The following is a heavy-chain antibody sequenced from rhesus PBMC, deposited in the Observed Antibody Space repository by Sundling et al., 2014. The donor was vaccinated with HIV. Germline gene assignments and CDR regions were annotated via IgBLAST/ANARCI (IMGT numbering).Heavy chain of an antibody. D-gene: IGHD1-1-1*01. J-gene: IGHJ4*01. CDR2: ISGSSGST. V-gene: IGHV4-165*01. CDR1: GGSFSGYF. Sequence: QVQLQESGPGLVKSSETLSLTCAVSGGSFSGYFWGWIRQPPGKGLEWIGYISGSSGSTDYNPSLKSRVTISKDTSKNQLSLKLSSVTAADTAVYYCARVILXGTLFDYWGQGVLVTVSS. CDR3: ARVILXGTLFDY.